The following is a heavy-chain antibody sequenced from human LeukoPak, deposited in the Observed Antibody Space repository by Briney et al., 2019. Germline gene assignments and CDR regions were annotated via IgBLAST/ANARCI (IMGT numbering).Heavy chain of an antibody. CDR3: ARGDDSSGYYYEGAFDI. Sequence: PSETLSLTCTVSGGTISSYYWSWIRQPPGKGLEWMGYINYSGSTNYNPSLKSRVTISVDTSKNQFSLKLSSVTAADTAVYYCARGDDSSGYYYEGAFDIWGQGTMVTVSS. V-gene: IGHV4-59*01. CDR1: GGTISSYY. J-gene: IGHJ3*02. D-gene: IGHD3-22*01. CDR2: INYSGST.